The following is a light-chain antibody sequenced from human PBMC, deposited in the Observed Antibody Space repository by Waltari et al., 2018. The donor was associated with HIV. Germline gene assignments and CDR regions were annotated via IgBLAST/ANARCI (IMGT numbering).Light chain of an antibody. CDR1: SRDAGKYNL. CDR2: EVS. CDR3: TSYTSTTSVI. Sequence: QSALTQPASVSGSRGQSITISCTGTSRDAGKYNLVSWYQQHPGKVPKLIIYEVSNRPSGVSNRCSGSKSGNTASLTISGLQAEDEADYYCTSYTSTTSVIFGGGTRLTV. V-gene: IGLV2-14*02. J-gene: IGLJ2*01.